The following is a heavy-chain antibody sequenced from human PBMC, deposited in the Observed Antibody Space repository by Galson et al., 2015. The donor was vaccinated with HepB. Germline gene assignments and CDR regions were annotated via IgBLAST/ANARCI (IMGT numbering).Heavy chain of an antibody. D-gene: IGHD4-11*01. CDR1: GFTFDDYA. Sequence: SLRLSCAASGFTFDDYAMHWVRQAPGKGLEWVSGISWNSGSIGYADSVKGRFTISRDNAKNSLYLQMNSLRAEDTALYYCAKAGPRDYSEPYYYYGMDVWGQGTTVTVSS. V-gene: IGHV3-9*01. CDR2: ISWNSGSI. J-gene: IGHJ6*02. CDR3: AKAGPRDYSEPYYYYGMDV.